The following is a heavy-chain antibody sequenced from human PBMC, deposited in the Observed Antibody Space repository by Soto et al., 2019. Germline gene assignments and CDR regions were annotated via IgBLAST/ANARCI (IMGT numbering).Heavy chain of an antibody. D-gene: IGHD3-22*01. CDR2: IKQDGSEK. CDR1: GFTFSSYW. CDR3: ARGISYYYDSSGYDYFDF. V-gene: IGHV3-7*01. J-gene: IGHJ4*02. Sequence: GGSLRLSCAASGFTFSSYWMSWVRQAPGKGLEWVANIKQDGSEKYYVDSVKGRLTISRDNAKNSLYLQMKSLRAEDTAVYYCARGISYYYDSSGYDYFDFWGQGTLVTVSS.